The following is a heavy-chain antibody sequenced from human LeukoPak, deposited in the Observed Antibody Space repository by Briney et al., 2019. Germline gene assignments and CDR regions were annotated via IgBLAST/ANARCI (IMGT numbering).Heavy chain of an antibody. CDR3: VRSRQGSYFDY. D-gene: IGHD6-13*01. CDR2: ISSSGTTM. CDR1: RFSISGYS. Sequence: PGGSLRLSCAVSRFSISGYSMNWVRQAPGQGLEWVSYISSSGTTMHYADSVKGRFTISRDNAKNSLYLQMNSLRDEDTAVYYCVRSRQGSYFDYWDQGTLVTVSS. V-gene: IGHV3-48*02. J-gene: IGHJ4*02.